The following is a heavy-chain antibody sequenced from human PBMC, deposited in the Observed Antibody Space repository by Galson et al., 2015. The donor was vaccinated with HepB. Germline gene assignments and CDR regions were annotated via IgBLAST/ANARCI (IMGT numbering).Heavy chain of an antibody. V-gene: IGHV3-43*01. D-gene: IGHD5-24*01. CDR3: AGWEGDGYNSGAFDI. J-gene: IGHJ3*02. Sequence: SLRLSCAASGFTFDDYTMHWVRQAPGKGLEWVSLISWDGGSTYYADSVKGRFTISRDNSKNSLYLQMNSLRTEDTALYYCAGWEGDGYNSGAFDIWGQGTMVTVSS. CDR2: ISWDGGST. CDR1: GFTFDDYT.